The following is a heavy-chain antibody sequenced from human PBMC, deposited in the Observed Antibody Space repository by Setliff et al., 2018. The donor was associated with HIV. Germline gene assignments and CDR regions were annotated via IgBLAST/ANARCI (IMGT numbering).Heavy chain of an antibody. CDR2: IYHTGAT. J-gene: IGHJ4*02. CDR1: GGSISSDDHY. V-gene: IGHV4-30-4*01. Sequence: SETLSLTCTVSGGSISSDDHYWSWIRQPPGKGLEWIGYIYHTGATYYKSSLKSRVTISVDTSKNQFSLKLSSVTAADTAVYYCARDSITGTTPAFDYWGQGTLVTVSS. CDR3: ARDSITGTTPAFDY. D-gene: IGHD1-20*01.